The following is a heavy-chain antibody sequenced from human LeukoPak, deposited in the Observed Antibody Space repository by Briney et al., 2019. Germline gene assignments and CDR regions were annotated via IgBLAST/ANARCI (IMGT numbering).Heavy chain of an antibody. J-gene: IGHJ4*02. CDR1: GVSISSGGYY. CDR3: ARATLDWNVDY. D-gene: IGHD1-1*01. Sequence: TLSLTCTVSGVSISSGGYYWSWIRQPPGKGLEWIGYIYPSGSTYYNPSLKSRVTISVDRSKNQFSLKLSSVTAADTAVYYCARATLDWNVDYWGQGTLVTVSS. V-gene: IGHV4-30-2*01. CDR2: IYPSGST.